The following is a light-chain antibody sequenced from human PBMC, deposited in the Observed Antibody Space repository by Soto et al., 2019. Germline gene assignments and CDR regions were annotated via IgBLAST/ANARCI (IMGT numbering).Light chain of an antibody. CDR3: AAWDDSLNGVV. CDR1: SSNIGNNA. Sequence: QSVLTQPPSVSEAPRQRVTISCSGSSSNIGNNAVNWYQQLPGKAPKLLIFYDDLLPSGVSDRFSGSKSGTSASLAISGLQPEDEADYYCAAWDDSLNGVVFGAGTKLTVL. J-gene: IGLJ2*01. V-gene: IGLV1-36*01. CDR2: YDD.